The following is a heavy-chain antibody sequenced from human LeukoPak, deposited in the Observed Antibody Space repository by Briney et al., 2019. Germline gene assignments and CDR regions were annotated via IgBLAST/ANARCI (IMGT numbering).Heavy chain of an antibody. CDR3: ARDAGSHHDAFDI. CDR1: GGSISSGDYY. V-gene: IGHV4-30-4*01. Sequence: SETLSLTCTVSGGSISSGDYYWSWIRQPPGKGLEWIGYIYYSGSTYYNPSLKGQFTISVDTSKNQFSLKLSSVTAADTAVYYCARDAGSHHDAFDIWGQGTMVTVSS. CDR2: IYYSGST. D-gene: IGHD2-15*01. J-gene: IGHJ3*02.